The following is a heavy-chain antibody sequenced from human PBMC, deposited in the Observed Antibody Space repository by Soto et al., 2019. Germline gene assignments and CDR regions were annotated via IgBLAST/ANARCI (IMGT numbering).Heavy chain of an antibody. CDR2: VYYSGST. V-gene: IGHV4-39*01. CDR3: GSLEGLATISYYFDY. J-gene: IGHJ4*02. Sequence: QLQLQESGPGLVKPSETLSLTCTVSGGSVSSSSYYWGWVRQPPGKGLEWIGRVYYSGSTYYNPSLERRVTISVDKSKNQFSLKLMSLSAADTAVYYCGSLEGLATISYYFDYWGQGALVTVSS. CDR1: GGSVSSSSYY. D-gene: IGHD3-9*01.